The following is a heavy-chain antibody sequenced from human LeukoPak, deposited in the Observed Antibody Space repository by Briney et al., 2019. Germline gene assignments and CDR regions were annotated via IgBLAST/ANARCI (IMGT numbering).Heavy chain of an antibody. J-gene: IGHJ4*02. CDR2: IYSGGST. CDR1: GFTVSSNY. V-gene: IGHV3-53*01. D-gene: IGHD5-18*01. Sequence: LTGGSLRLYCAASGFTVSSNYMSWVRQAPGKGLEWVSVIYSGGSTYYADSVKGRFTISRDNSKNTLYLQMNSLRAEDTAVYYCARSPGYSYGPIFDYWGQGTLVTVSS. CDR3: ARSPGYSYGPIFDY.